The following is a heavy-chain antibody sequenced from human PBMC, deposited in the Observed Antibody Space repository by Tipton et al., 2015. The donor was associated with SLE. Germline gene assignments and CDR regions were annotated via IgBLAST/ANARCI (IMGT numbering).Heavy chain of an antibody. D-gene: IGHD6-19*01. J-gene: IGHJ4*02. CDR3: ARGLRYSSGWYSSGGIDY. CDR2: INPNSGGT. CDR1: GYTFTGYY. Sequence: QSGPEVKKPGASVKVSCKASGYTFTGYYMHWVRQAPGQGLEWMGWINPNSGGTNYAQKFQGRVTMTRDTSINTAYMDLSRLRSDDTAVYYCARGLRYSSGWYSSGGIDYWGQGTLVTVSS. V-gene: IGHV1-2*02.